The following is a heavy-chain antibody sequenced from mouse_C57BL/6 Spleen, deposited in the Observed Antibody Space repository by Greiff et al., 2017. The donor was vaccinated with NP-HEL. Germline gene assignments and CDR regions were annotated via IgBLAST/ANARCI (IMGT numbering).Heavy chain of an antibody. CDR1: GYTFTSYW. CDR3: ARGEGPDYYGSSYAMDY. J-gene: IGHJ4*01. D-gene: IGHD1-1*01. V-gene: IGHV1-72*01. CDR2: IDPNSGGT. Sequence: VQLQQPGAELVKPGASVKLSCKASGYTFTSYWMHWVKQRPGRGLEWIGRIDPNSGGTKYNEKFKSKATLTVDKPSSTAYMQLSSLTSEDSAVYYCARGEGPDYYGSSYAMDYWGQGTSVTVSS.